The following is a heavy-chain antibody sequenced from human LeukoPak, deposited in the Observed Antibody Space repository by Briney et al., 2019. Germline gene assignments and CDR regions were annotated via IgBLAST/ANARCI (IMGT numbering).Heavy chain of an antibody. CDR1: GYSISNGYY. Sequence: SETLSLTCTVSGYSISNGYYWGWIRQPPGKGLEWIGSIYHSGSIYYNPSLKSRVTISVDTSKNQFSLKLSSVTAADTAVYYCASYLYCLDLWGRGTLVTVSS. J-gene: IGHJ2*01. CDR2: IYHSGSI. CDR3: ASYLYCLDL. V-gene: IGHV4-38-2*02. D-gene: IGHD2-15*01.